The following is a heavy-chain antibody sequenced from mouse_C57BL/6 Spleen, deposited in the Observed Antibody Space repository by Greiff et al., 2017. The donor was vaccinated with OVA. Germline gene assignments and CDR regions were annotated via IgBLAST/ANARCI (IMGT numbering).Heavy chain of an antibody. CDR2: IYPGDGDT. V-gene: IGHV1-82*01. Sequence: LVESGPELVKPGASVKISCKASGYAFSSSWMNWVKQRPGKGLEWIGRIYPGDGDTNYNGKFKGKATLTADKSSSTAYMQLSSLTSEDSAVYFCAREGMGRGDYFDYWGQGTTLTVSS. D-gene: IGHD1-1*01. J-gene: IGHJ2*01. CDR3: AREGMGRGDYFDY. CDR1: GYAFSSSW.